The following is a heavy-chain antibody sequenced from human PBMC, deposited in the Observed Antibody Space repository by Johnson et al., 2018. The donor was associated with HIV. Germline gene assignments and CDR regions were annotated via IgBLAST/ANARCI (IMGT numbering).Heavy chain of an antibody. V-gene: IGHV3-23*04. CDR1: GFDFSSYA. D-gene: IGHD1-14*01. CDR3: AEDITTAIGAFDI. J-gene: IGHJ3*02. CDR2: IRGSGGTT. Sequence: MLLVESGGGLVQPGGSMRLSCTNYGFDFSSYALTWVRQAPGKGLEWVSSIRGSGGTTYYADSVKGRFAISRDNSGNTLFLQMNTLRAEDTAVYYCAEDITTAIGAFDIWGQGPTVIVSS.